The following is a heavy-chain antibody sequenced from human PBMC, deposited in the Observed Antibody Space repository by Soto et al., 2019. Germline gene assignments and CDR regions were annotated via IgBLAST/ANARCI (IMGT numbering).Heavy chain of an antibody. CDR3: SKDYTDYTYSFDY. J-gene: IGHJ4*02. CDR2: ISYDGSNK. V-gene: IGHV3-30*18. D-gene: IGHD4-4*01. Sequence: QVQLVESGGGVVQPGRSLRLSCAASGFTFSTYGMHWVRQAPGKGLEWVAFISYDGSNKYYADSVKGRFTISRDNSKNTLYLQMNSLRAEDTALYYCSKDYTDYTYSFDYWGQGTLVTVSS. CDR1: GFTFSTYG.